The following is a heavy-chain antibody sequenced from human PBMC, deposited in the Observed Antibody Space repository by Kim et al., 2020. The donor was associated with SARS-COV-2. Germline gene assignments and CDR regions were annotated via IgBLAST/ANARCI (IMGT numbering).Heavy chain of an antibody. CDR3: AREMDTAPGSGAFDI. V-gene: IGHV4-59*01. Sequence: SETLSLTCTVSGGSISSYYWSWIRQPPGKGLEWIGYIYYSGSTNYNPSLKSRVTISVDTSKNQFSLKLSSVTAADTAVYYCAREMDTAPGSGAFDIWGQGTMVTVSS. J-gene: IGHJ3*02. CDR2: IYYSGST. D-gene: IGHD5-18*01. CDR1: GGSISSYY.